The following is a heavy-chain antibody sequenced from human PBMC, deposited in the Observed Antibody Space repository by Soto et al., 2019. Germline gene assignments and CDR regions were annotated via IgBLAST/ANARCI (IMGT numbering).Heavy chain of an antibody. D-gene: IGHD2-21*02. Sequence: GGSLRLSCAASGFSLRKYGMHWVRQAPGKGLEWVAVIWYDGSNKDYADSVKGRFTISRDNSKNTLRLQMHSLRAEDTAVYYCARDRVVVTATQDYYYGMDVWGQGTTVTVSS. V-gene: IGHV3-33*01. CDR3: ARDRVVVTATQDYYYGMDV. J-gene: IGHJ6*02. CDR1: GFSLRKYG. CDR2: IWYDGSNK.